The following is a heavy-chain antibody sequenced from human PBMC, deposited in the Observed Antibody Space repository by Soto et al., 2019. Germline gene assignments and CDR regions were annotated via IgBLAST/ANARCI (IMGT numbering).Heavy chain of an antibody. CDR2: IDGSGATK. CDR1: GFTFNDFE. J-gene: IGHJ4*02. Sequence: EVQLLESGGGLVQPGGSLRLSCGVSGFTFNDFEMNWVRQAPGKGPEWLAYIDGSGATKKYADSVRGRFTISRDNPNNSLFLQRSSLSAADTAIYYCARGCGRFNYWGQCTLVSVSS. CDR3: ARGCGRFNY. V-gene: IGHV3-48*03.